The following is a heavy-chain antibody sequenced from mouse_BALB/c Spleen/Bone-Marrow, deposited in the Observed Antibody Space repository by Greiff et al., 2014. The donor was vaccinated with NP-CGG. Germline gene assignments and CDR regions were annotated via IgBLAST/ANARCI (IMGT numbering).Heavy chain of an antibody. Sequence: VQLVESGAELARPGASVKLSCKASGYTFTSYWMQWVKQRPGQGLEWIGAIYPGDGDTRYTQKFKGKATLTADKSSSTAYMQLSSLASEDSAVYYCARVDYGSSYDYAMDYWGQGTSVPVSA. V-gene: IGHV1-87*01. J-gene: IGHJ4*01. CDR1: GYTFTSYW. CDR2: IYPGDGDT. CDR3: ARVDYGSSYDYAMDY. D-gene: IGHD1-1*01.